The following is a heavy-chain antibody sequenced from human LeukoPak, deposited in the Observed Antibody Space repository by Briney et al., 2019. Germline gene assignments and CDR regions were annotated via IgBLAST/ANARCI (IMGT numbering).Heavy chain of an antibody. CDR3: ARDCNSSGWYGCGRDFDY. Sequence: ASVKVSCKASGYTFTSYGISWVRQAPGQGLEWMGWISAYNGNTNYAQKLQGRVTMTTDTSTSTAYMELRSLRSDDTAVYYCARDCNSSGWYGCGRDFDYWGQGTLVTVSS. V-gene: IGHV1-18*01. D-gene: IGHD6-19*01. J-gene: IGHJ4*02. CDR1: GYTFTSYG. CDR2: ISAYNGNT.